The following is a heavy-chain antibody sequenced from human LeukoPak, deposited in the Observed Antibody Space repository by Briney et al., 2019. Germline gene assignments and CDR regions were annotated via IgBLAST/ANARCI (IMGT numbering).Heavy chain of an antibody. CDR1: GGSVSSSTFY. D-gene: IGHD6-19*01. CDR3: ARTAGKAVAGTRQYFDS. Sequence: PSETLSLTCTVSGGSVSSSTFYWGWIRQPPGKGLEWVGTIYYSGSTYYNPSLKSRVTISVDTSKNQFSLRLSSVTAADTAGYYCARTAGKAVAGTRQYFDSWGQGTLVTVSS. V-gene: IGHV4-39*01. J-gene: IGHJ4*02. CDR2: IYYSGST.